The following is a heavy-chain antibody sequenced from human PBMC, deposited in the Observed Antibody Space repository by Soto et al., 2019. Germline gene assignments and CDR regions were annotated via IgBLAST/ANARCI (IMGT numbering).Heavy chain of an antibody. Sequence: SVKVSCKASGGTFSSYAISWVRQAPGQGLEWMGGIIPIFGTANYAQKFQGRVTITADESTSTAYMELSSLRSEDTAVYYCARMDTAMGPPYYYYGMDVWDQGTTVTVSS. D-gene: IGHD5-18*01. CDR2: IIPIFGTA. V-gene: IGHV1-69*13. CDR1: GGTFSSYA. CDR3: ARMDTAMGPPYYYYGMDV. J-gene: IGHJ6*02.